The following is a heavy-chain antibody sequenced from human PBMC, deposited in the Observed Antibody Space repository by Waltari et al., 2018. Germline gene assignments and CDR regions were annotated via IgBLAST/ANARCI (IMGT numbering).Heavy chain of an antibody. V-gene: IGHV4-39*01. CDR2: GYYSGST. CDR3: ARSLHIFRAAAGMFDY. Sequence: QLQLQESGPGLVKPSGTLFLTCTVSDDSISSGDYYWGWIRQPPGKGLEWIGSGYYSGSTSYNPSLKSRVTIFVDTSKKQFSLKLSSVTAADTAVYYCARSLHIFRAAAGMFDYWGQGSLVTVSS. CDR1: DDSISSGDYY. D-gene: IGHD6-13*01. J-gene: IGHJ4*02.